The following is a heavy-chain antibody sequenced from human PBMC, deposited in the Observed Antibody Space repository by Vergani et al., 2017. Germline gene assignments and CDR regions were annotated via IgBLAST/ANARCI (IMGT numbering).Heavy chain of an antibody. Sequence: EVMLVQSGAEVKKPGESLKISCKYSESSFISNEIAWVRQMSGKGLQWMGNINPIDSKIAYSPSFQGQAIMSLDKSITTAYLQWRSLKASDTAIYYCTRHGPCGDGACLHFVHWGQGTQVTVSS. D-gene: IGHD3-10*01. CDR3: TRHGPCGDGACLHFVH. J-gene: IGHJ4*02. V-gene: IGHV5-51*01. CDR1: ESSFISNE. CDR2: INPIDSKI.